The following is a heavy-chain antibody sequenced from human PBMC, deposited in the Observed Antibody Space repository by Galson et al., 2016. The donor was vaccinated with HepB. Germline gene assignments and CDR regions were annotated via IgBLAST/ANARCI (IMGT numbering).Heavy chain of an antibody. CDR2: IYYSGST. CDR1: GGSISSYY. D-gene: IGHD3-3*01. CDR3: ARQDVYYDFWSGYYEHAGFDY. Sequence: ETLSLTCTVSGGSISSYYWSWIRQPPGKGLEWIGYIYYSGSTNYNPSLKSRVTITVDTSKNQFSLKLSSVTAADTAVYYCARQDVYYDFWSGYYEHAGFDYWGQGTLVTVSS. V-gene: IGHV4-59*08. J-gene: IGHJ4*02.